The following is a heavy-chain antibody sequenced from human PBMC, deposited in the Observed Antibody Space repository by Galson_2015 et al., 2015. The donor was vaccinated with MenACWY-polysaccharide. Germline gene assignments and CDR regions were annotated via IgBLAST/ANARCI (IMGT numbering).Heavy chain of an antibody. Sequence: TLSLTCTVSGGSISSGDSYWTWIRQPPGKALEWIGYIYYSGRTNYNPSLKSRATVSLDTSKNQFSLKLSFVTAADTAVYYCARVEKYSGSYYILHWGQGTLVTVSS. J-gene: IGHJ4*02. V-gene: IGHV4-30-4*01. CDR3: ARVEKYSGSYYILH. CDR1: GGSISSGDSY. D-gene: IGHD1-26*01. CDR2: IYYSGRT.